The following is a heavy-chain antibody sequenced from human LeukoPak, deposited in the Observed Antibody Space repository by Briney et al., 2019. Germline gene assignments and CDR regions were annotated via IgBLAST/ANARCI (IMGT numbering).Heavy chain of an antibody. Sequence: GGSLRLSCAASGFSFSSYAMHWVRQAPGKGLEWVAVISYDGSNKYYADSVKGRFTISRDNSKNTLYLQMNSLRAEDTAVYYCAREVSGIVLMVYAMGGFDYWGQGTLVTVSS. CDR2: ISYDGSNK. D-gene: IGHD2-8*01. J-gene: IGHJ4*02. CDR1: GFSFSSYA. CDR3: AREVSGIVLMVYAMGGFDY. V-gene: IGHV3-30*04.